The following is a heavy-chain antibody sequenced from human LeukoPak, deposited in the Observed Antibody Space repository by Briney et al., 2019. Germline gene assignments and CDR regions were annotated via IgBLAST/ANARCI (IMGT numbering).Heavy chain of an antibody. CDR2: IYHSGST. D-gene: IGHD6-13*01. Sequence: KPSETLSLTCAVSGYSISSGYYWGWIRQPPGKGLEWIGSIYHSGSTYYNPSLKSRVTISVDTSKTPFSLKLRSVTAADTAVYYCARVREVWYSSSWHDAFDIWGQGTMVTVSS. CDR1: GYSISSGYY. V-gene: IGHV4-38-2*01. CDR3: ARVREVWYSSSWHDAFDI. J-gene: IGHJ3*02.